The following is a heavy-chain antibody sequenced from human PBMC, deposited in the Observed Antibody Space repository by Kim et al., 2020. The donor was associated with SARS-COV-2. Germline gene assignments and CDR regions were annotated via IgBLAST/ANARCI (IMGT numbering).Heavy chain of an antibody. CDR1: GGSFSGYY. CDR2: INHSGST. D-gene: IGHD2-15*01. V-gene: IGHV4-34*01. Sequence: SETLSLTCAVYGGSFSGYYWSWIRQPPGKGLEWIGEINHSGSTNYNPSLKSRVTISVDTSKNQFSLKLSSVTAADTAVYYCARVLGGWVDPWGHGTLVTV. CDR3: ARVLGGWVDP. J-gene: IGHJ5*02.